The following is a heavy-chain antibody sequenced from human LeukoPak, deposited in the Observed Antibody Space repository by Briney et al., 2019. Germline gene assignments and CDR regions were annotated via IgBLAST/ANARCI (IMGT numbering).Heavy chain of an antibody. Sequence: SETLSLTCTVSGGSISSYYWSWIRQPAGKGLEWIGRIYTSGSTNYNPSLKSRVTMSVDTSKNQFSLKLSSVTAADTAVYYCARLTAARLQGYFDYWGQGTLVTVSS. D-gene: IGHD2-2*01. CDR3: ARLTAARLQGYFDY. CDR2: IYTSGST. CDR1: GGSISSYY. J-gene: IGHJ4*02. V-gene: IGHV4-4*07.